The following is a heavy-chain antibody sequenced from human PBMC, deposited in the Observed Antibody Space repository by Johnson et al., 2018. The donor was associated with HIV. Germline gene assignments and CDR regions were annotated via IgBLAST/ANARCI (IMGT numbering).Heavy chain of an antibody. D-gene: IGHD6-6*01. CDR3: ARVGDSSSSLGAFDI. CDR2: IYSGGST. CDR1: GFTVSSNY. J-gene: IGHJ3*02. Sequence: VQLVESGGGVVQPGGSLRLSCVGSGFTVSSNYMSWVRQAPGKGLEWVSVIYSGGSTYYADSVQGRFPISRDNSKNTLYLQMNSLRAEDTAVYYCARVGDSSSSLGAFDIWGQGTMVTVSS. V-gene: IGHV3-66*02.